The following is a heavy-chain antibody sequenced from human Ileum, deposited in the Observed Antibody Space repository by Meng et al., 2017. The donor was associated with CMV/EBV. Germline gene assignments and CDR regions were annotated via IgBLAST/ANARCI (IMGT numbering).Heavy chain of an antibody. Sequence: SSVKVSCKASGGTFSSYAISWVRQAPGQGLEWMGGIIHIFGTANYAQKFQGRVTITTDESTSTAYMELSSLRSEDTAVYYCASPASISGGMDVWGQGTTVTVSS. CDR2: IIHIFGTA. CDR1: GGTFSSYA. V-gene: IGHV1-69*05. CDR3: ASPASISGGMDV. D-gene: IGHD3-10*01. J-gene: IGHJ6*02.